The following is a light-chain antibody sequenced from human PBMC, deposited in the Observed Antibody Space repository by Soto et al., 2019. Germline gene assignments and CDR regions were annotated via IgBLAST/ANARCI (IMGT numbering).Light chain of an antibody. CDR1: QSISSSY. CDR3: QQYGSSPWT. CDR2: GAS. J-gene: IGKJ1*01. Sequence: DIVLTQSPGTLSLSPGERGTPGCWSSQSISSSYLAWFQQKPGQAPRLLIYGASSRATGIPDRFSGSGSGTDFTLTISRLEPEDFAVYYCQQYGSSPWTFGQGTKVDIK. V-gene: IGKV3-20*01.